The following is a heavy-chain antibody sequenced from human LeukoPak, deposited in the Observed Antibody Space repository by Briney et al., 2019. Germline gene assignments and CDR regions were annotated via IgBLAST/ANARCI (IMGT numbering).Heavy chain of an antibody. V-gene: IGHV3-21*01. CDR2: ISSSSSYI. CDR3: ARGSSTSHYYYMDV. Sequence: PGGSLRLSCAASGFTFSSYSMNWVRQAPGKGLEWVSSISSSSSYIYYADSVKGRFAISRDSAKNSLYLQMNSLRAEDTAVYYCARGSSTSHYYYMDVWGKGTTVTVSS. D-gene: IGHD2-2*01. J-gene: IGHJ6*03. CDR1: GFTFSSYS.